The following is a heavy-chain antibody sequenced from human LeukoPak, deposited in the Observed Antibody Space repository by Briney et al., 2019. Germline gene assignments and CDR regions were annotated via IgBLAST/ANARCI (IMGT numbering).Heavy chain of an antibody. Sequence: ASVKVSCKVSGYTLTELSMHWVRQAPGKGLEWMGGFDPEDGETIHAQKFQGRVTMTEDTSTDTAYMELSSLRSEDTAVYYCATGASGWYRGPFDYWGQGTLVTVSS. J-gene: IGHJ4*02. CDR2: FDPEDGET. V-gene: IGHV1-24*01. D-gene: IGHD6-19*01. CDR3: ATGASGWYRGPFDY. CDR1: GYTLTELS.